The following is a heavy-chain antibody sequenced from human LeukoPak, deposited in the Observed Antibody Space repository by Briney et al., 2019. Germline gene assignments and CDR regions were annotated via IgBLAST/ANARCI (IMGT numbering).Heavy chain of an antibody. J-gene: IGHJ4*02. CDR2: ISGSGGST. V-gene: IGHV3-23*01. D-gene: IGHD3-16*02. Sequence: GGSLRLSCAASGFTFSSYATSWVRQAPGKGLEWVSAISGSGGSTYYADSVKGRFTISRDNSKNTLYLQMNSLRAEDTAVYYCAKDWLAFGGVIAPDYWGQGTLATVSS. CDR1: GFTFSSYA. CDR3: AKDWLAFGGVIAPDY.